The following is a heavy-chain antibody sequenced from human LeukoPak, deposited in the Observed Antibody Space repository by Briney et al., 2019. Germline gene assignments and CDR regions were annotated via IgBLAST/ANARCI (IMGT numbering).Heavy chain of an antibody. V-gene: IGHV4-38-2*01. CDR2: IYHSGST. D-gene: IGHD2-2*01. CDR1: GYSISSGYF. J-gene: IGHJ3*02. Sequence: PLETLCLSCAVSGYSISSGYFWGWLRQPPGKGMEWTGSIYHSGSTYYTPSLKSRVTISGDKSKNKFSLKMNSVTAADTAVYYLAKHHERFIVVVPAIVGAIDIWSQGTMLTVSS. CDR3: AKHHERFIVVVPAIVGAIDI.